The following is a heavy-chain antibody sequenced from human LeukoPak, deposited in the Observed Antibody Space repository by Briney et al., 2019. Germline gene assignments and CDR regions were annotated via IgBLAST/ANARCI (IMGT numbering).Heavy chain of an antibody. V-gene: IGHV1-2*02. CDR3: ARDFNYDGSGYYSPHFDH. J-gene: IGHJ4*02. Sequence: GSLKVSCTASGYSFTSYYMHWVRQAPGQGLEWVGWINPHGGDTKYAQKFKGRVSISRDKSNNTAYLHLSRLTSDDTALYYCARDFNYDGSGYYSPHFDHWGQGTLVTVSS. CDR2: INPHGGDT. D-gene: IGHD3-22*01. CDR1: GYSFTSYY.